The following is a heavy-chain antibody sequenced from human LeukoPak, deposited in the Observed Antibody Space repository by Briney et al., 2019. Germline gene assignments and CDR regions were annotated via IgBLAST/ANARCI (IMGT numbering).Heavy chain of an antibody. CDR3: ARRNYRLKYYFDY. D-gene: IGHD1-7*01. CDR2: IYYSGST. Sequence: SETLSLTGTVSGGSISNSSYYWGWIRQPPGKGLEWIGSIYYSGSTYYNPSLKSRVTISVDTSKNQFSLKLSSVTAADTAVYYCARRNYRLKYYFDYWGQGTLVTVSS. V-gene: IGHV4-39*01. CDR1: GGSISNSSYY. J-gene: IGHJ4*02.